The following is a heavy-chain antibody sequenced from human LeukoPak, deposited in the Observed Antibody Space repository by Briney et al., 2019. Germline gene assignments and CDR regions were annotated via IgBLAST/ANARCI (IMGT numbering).Heavy chain of an antibody. D-gene: IGHD3-22*01. Sequence: SETLSLTCAVYGGSFSGYYWSWIRQPPGKGLEWIGEINHSGSTNYNPSLKSRVTISVDTSKNQFSLKLSSVTAADTAVYYCAMYYYDSSGYDYWGQGTLVTVSS. CDR1: GGSFSGYY. CDR3: AMYYYDSSGYDY. CDR2: INHSGST. J-gene: IGHJ4*02. V-gene: IGHV4-34*01.